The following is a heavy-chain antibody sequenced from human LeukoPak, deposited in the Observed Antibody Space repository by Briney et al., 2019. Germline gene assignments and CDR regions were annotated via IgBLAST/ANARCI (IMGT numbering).Heavy chain of an antibody. CDR2: IYYSGST. D-gene: IGHD4-23*01. CDR1: GGSISSGGYY. J-gene: IGHJ3*01. CDR3: ARDPAYGGRAFDL. Sequence: PSQTLSLTCTVSGGSISSGGYYWSWIRQHPGKGLEWIGYIYYSGSTYYNPSLKSRVTISVDTSKNQFSLKLSSVTAADTAVYYCARDPAYGGRAFDLWGQGTLVTVSS. V-gene: IGHV4-31*03.